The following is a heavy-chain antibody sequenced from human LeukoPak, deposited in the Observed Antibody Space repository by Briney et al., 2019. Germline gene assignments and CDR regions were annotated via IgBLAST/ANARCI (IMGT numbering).Heavy chain of an antibody. D-gene: IGHD3-22*01. CDR3: ARDDDSSGYYNDAFDI. CDR1: GGSISSSSYY. Sequence: SETLSLTCTVSGGSISSSSYYWGWIRQPPGKGLEWIGSIYYSGSTYYNPSLKSRVTISVDTSKNQFSLKLSSVTAADTAVYYCARDDDSSGYYNDAFDIWGQGTMVTVSS. V-gene: IGHV4-39*07. CDR2: IYYSGST. J-gene: IGHJ3*02.